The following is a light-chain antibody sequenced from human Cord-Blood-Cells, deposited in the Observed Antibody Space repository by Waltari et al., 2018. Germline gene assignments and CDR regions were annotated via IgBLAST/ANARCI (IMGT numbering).Light chain of an antibody. CDR2: AAS. J-gene: IGKJ1*01. CDR1: RSISSY. Sequence: DIQMTQSPSSLSASVGDRVTITCRASRSISSYLNWYQQKPGKAPKLLSYAASSLQSGVPSRFSGSGSGTDFTLTISSLQPEDFATYYCQQSYSTPRTFGQGTKVEIK. CDR3: QQSYSTPRT. V-gene: IGKV1-39*01.